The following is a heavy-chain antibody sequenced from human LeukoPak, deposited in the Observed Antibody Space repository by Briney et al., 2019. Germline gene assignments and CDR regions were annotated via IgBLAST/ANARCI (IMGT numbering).Heavy chain of an antibody. CDR1: GFTFSSYW. J-gene: IGHJ6*02. CDR3: ARVEGTTYGMDV. Sequence: GGSLRLSCAASGFTFSSYWMNWARQAPGKGLEWVASINHNGNVNYYVDSVKGRFTISRDNAKNSLYLQMNSLRAEDTAVYYCARVEGTTYGMDVWGQGTTVTVSS. D-gene: IGHD1-1*01. CDR2: INHNGNVN. V-gene: IGHV3-7*01.